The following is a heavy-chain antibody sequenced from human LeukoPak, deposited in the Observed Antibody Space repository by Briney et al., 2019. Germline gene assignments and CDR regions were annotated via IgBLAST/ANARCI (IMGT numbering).Heavy chain of an antibody. Sequence: GASVKVSCKASGTTFSRSAISWVRQAPGQGLEWMGGVIPILGTTNYAQKFQDRVSITTDESTSTAYMEVSSLRSVDTAAYYCARDDGSATLGFDSWGQGTLVTVSS. CDR1: GTTFSRSA. J-gene: IGHJ4*02. V-gene: IGHV1-69*05. D-gene: IGHD1-26*01. CDR2: VIPILGTT. CDR3: ARDDGSATLGFDS.